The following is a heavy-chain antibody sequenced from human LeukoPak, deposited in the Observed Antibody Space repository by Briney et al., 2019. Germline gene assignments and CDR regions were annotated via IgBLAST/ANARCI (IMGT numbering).Heavy chain of an antibody. CDR1: GYTFTSYY. CDR3: ARPRFPYYRHSGADCYYMDV. J-gene: IGHJ6*03. CDR2: IIPIFGTT. D-gene: IGHD3-10*01. Sequence: GASVKVSCKASGYTFTSYYMHWVRQAPGQGLEWMGGIIPIFGTTSYAQKFQGRVTITTDKSTSTAYMELSSLRSEDTAVYYCARPRFPYYRHSGADCYYMDVWGKGTTVTVSS. V-gene: IGHV1-46*01.